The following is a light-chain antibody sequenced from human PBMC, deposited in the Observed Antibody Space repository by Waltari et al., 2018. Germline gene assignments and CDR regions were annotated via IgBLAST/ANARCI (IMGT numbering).Light chain of an antibody. V-gene: IGKV1-27*01. Sequence: DIQMTQSPSSLSSSVGDRVTIPCRASQAISNYLAWYQQKPGKVPKLLIYAASTLQSGVPSRFSGSGSRTDFTLTISSLQPEDVATYYCQKYNCAPRTFGQGTKVEIK. CDR3: QKYNCAPRT. J-gene: IGKJ1*01. CDR1: QAISNY. CDR2: AAS.